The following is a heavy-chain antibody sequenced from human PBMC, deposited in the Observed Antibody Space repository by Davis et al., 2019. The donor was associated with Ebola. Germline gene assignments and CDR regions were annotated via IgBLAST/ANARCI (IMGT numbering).Heavy chain of an antibody. CDR1: GFTFSGSA. V-gene: IGHV3-73*01. Sequence: GESLKISCAASGFTFSGSAMHWVRQASGKGLEWVGRIRTKANSYATSYAASVKGRFTISRDDSKNTAYLQMNSLKTEDTAVYYCIKPRAAAQGMDWFDPWGQGTLVTVSS. J-gene: IGHJ5*02. D-gene: IGHD6-25*01. CDR3: IKPRAAAQGMDWFDP. CDR2: IRTKANSYAT.